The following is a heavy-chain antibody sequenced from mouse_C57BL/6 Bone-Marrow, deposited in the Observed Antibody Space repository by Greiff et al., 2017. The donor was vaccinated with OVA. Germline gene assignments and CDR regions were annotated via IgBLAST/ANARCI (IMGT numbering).Heavy chain of an antibody. V-gene: IGHV1-50*01. Sequence: QVQLQQLGAELVKPGASVKLSCKASGYTFTSYWMQWVKQRPGQGLEWIGEIDPSDSYTNYNQKFKGKATLTVATSSSTAYMQLSGRTSEDAAVYYCARGGAGTWFDYWGQGTTLTVSS. CDR2: IDPSDSYT. CDR3: ARGGAGTWFDY. CDR1: GYTFTSYW. J-gene: IGHJ2*01. D-gene: IGHD4-1*01.